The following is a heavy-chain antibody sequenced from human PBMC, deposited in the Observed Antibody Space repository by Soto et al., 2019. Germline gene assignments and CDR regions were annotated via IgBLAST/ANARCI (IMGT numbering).Heavy chain of an antibody. CDR2: INHSGST. D-gene: IGHD3-3*01. V-gene: IGHV4-34*01. CDR3: ARGGLQFFGCLLSPDYYYSGRVV. Sequence: PSETLSLTCAVYGGSFSGYYWSWIRQPPGKGLEWIGEINHSGSTNYNPSLKSRVTISVDTSKNQFSLKLSSVTAADTAVYYCARGGLQFFGCLLSPDYYYSGRVVGAQGPRFTFSS. CDR1: GGSFSGYY. J-gene: IGHJ6*02.